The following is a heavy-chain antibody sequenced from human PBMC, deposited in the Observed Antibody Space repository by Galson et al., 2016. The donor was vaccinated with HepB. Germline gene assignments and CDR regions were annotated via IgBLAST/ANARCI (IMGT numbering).Heavy chain of an antibody. CDR2: IWYDGSDK. J-gene: IGHJ6*02. D-gene: IGHD6-13*01. CDR3: VRPGKHSSSWLDGMDV. Sequence: SLRLSCAASGFTFSSYGMHWVRQAPGKGLEWVAVIWYDGSDKYYAESVKGRFTISRDSSKNTLYLQMNSLRAEDTAVYYCVRPGKHSSSWLDGMDVWGQGTTVTVSS. CDR1: GFTFSSYG. V-gene: IGHV3-33*01.